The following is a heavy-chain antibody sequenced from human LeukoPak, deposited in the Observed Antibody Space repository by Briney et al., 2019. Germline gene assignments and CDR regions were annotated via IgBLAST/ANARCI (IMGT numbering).Heavy chain of an antibody. Sequence: KTGGSLRLSCAASGFIFSNAWMSWVRQAPGKGLEWVGRIKSKTDGGTTDYAAPVKGRLTISRDDSKNTLYLQMNSLKTEDTALYYCTTDPRSWWLHKWGQGTLVTVSS. CDR1: GFIFSNAW. J-gene: IGHJ4*02. V-gene: IGHV3-15*01. D-gene: IGHD5-12*01. CDR3: TTDPRSWWLHK. CDR2: IKSKTDGGTT.